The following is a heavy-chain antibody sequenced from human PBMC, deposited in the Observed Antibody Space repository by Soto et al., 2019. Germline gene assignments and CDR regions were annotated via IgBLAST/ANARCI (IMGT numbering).Heavy chain of an antibody. CDR3: AKGGGPYYYYYMDV. J-gene: IGHJ6*03. Sequence: EVQLLESGGGLVQPGGSLRLSCAASGFTLSTYGMSWVRQAPGKGLQWVSSMSGSGGSTYYADSVKGRFTISRDKSKNTLFLQMNSLRAEDTAVYYCAKGGGPYYYYYMDVWGKGTTVTVSS. V-gene: IGHV3-23*01. CDR2: MSGSGGST. CDR1: GFTLSTYG. D-gene: IGHD3-16*01.